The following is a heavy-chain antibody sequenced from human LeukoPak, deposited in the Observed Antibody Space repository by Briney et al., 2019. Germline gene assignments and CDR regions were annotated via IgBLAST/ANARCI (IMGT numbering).Heavy chain of an antibody. CDR1: GGSISSYY. D-gene: IGHD3-22*01. CDR2: IYSSGST. Sequence: ASETLSLTCTVSGGSISSYYWSWIRQPAGKGLEWIGRIYSSGSTNYNPSLKSRVTMSVDSSKNQFSLKLRSVTAADTAVYYCAREVRSSGYSLDYWGQGTLVTVSS. CDR3: AREVRSSGYSLDY. J-gene: IGHJ4*02. V-gene: IGHV4-4*07.